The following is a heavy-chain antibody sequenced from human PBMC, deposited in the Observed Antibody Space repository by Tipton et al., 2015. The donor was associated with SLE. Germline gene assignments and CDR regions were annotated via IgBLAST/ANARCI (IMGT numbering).Heavy chain of an antibody. D-gene: IGHD5-12*01. V-gene: IGHV4-59*02. CDR2: IYYSGTT. J-gene: IGHJ4*02. Sequence: TLSLTCTVSGDSVSRYYWSWIRQPPGKGLEWIGYIYYSGTTNYNPSLKSRVTISVDSSKNQFSLKLSSVTAADTAVYYCARVDGGYDQNYFDYWGQGTRVIVSS. CDR3: ARVDGGYDQNYFDY. CDR1: GDSVSRYY.